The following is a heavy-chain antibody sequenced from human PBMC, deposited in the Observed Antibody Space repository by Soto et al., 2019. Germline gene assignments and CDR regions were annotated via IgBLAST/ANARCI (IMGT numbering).Heavy chain of an antibody. CDR3: ARAGDDCSAANCYLIDY. CDR1: GYTFTRYA. J-gene: IGHJ4*02. D-gene: IGHD2-2*01. CDR2: LNSGKGNT. Sequence: QVQLVQSGAEVKKPGASVKVSCKASGYTFTRYAMHWVRQAPGQRLEWMGWLNSGKGNTKYSEKFQGRVTITSDTSASTAYMDLSSLRSEDTAMYYCARAGDDCSAANCYLIDYWGQGTLVTVSS. V-gene: IGHV1-3*04.